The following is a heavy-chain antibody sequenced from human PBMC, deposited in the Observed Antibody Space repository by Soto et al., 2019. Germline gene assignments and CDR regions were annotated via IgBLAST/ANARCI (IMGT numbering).Heavy chain of an antibody. CDR2: IYYSGST. CDR1: GGSISSGGYY. CDR3: ARHHFWGSYRYLDY. Sequence: QVQLQESGPGLVKPSQTLSLTCTVSGGSISSGGYYWSWIRQHPGKGLEWIGYIYYSGSTYYNPSLKCRVTISVDTSKNPFSLKLSSVTAADTAVYYCARHHFWGSYRYLDYWGQGTLVTVSS. J-gene: IGHJ4*02. D-gene: IGHD3-16*02. V-gene: IGHV4-31*03.